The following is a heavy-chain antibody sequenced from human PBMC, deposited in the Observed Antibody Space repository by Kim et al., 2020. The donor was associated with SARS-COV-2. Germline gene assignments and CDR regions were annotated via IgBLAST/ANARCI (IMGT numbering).Heavy chain of an antibody. CDR3: ACNRGYDILTGYYRVASDDAFDI. V-gene: IGHV1-24*01. J-gene: IGHJ3*02. Sequence: ASVKVSCKVSGYTLTELSMHWVRQAPGKGLEWMGGFDPEGGETIYAQKFQGRVTMTEDTSTDTAYMELSSLRSEDTAVYYCACNRGYDILTGYYRVASDDAFDIWGQGTMVTVSS. D-gene: IGHD3-9*01. CDR2: FDPEGGET. CDR1: GYTLTELS.